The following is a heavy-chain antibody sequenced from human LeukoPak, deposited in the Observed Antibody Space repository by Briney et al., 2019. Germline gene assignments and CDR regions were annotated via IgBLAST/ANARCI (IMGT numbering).Heavy chain of an antibody. D-gene: IGHD2-2*01. CDR2: ISYDGSNK. J-gene: IGHJ4*02. Sequence: GGSLRLSCAASGFTFSSYGMHWVRQAPGKGLEWVAVISYDGSNKYYADSVKGRFTISRDNSKNTLYLQMNSLRAEDTAVYYCAKDLDVVPAAIFVYWGQGTLVTVSS. CDR1: GFTFSSYG. CDR3: AKDLDVVPAAIFVY. V-gene: IGHV3-30*18.